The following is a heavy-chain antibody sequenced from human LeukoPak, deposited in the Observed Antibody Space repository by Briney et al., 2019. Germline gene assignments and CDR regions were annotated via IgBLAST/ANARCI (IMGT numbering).Heavy chain of an antibody. CDR3: ARAPTGTGGWNWSDP. CDR1: GGSISSYY. CDR2: IYPSGST. V-gene: IGHV4-4*07. Sequence: SETLSLTCTVSGGSISSYYWSWIRQPAGKGLELIGRIYPSGSTNYNPSLKGRVTMSVDTSKNQFSLKLSSVTAADTAVYYCARAPTGTGGWNWSDPWGQGTRVTVSS. D-gene: IGHD1-1*01. J-gene: IGHJ5*02.